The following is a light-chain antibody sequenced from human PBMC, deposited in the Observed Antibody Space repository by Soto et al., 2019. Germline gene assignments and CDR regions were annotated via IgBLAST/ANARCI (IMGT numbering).Light chain of an antibody. J-gene: IGLJ2*01. Sequence: SYELTQPLSVSVALGQTARITCGGNNIGSKNVHWYQQKPGQAPVLVIYRDSSRPSGIPERFSGSNSGNTATLTIIRAQDGDEADYYCQVWDSSTVVFGGGTKLTVL. CDR2: RDS. V-gene: IGLV3-9*01. CDR1: NIGSKN. CDR3: QVWDSSTVV.